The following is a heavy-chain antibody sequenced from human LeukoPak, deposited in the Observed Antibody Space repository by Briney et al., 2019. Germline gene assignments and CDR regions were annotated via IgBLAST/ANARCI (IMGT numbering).Heavy chain of an antibody. CDR2: INHSGST. D-gene: IGHD5-18*01. V-gene: IGHV4-34*01. CDR3: ARGCISRPIHSYGYNY. Sequence: SGTLSLTCAVYGGSFSGYYWSWIRQPPGKGLEWIGEINHSGSTNYNPSLKSRVTISVDTSKNQFSLKLSSVTAADTAVYYCARGCISRPIHSYGYNYWGQGTLVTVSS. J-gene: IGHJ4*02. CDR1: GGSFSGYY.